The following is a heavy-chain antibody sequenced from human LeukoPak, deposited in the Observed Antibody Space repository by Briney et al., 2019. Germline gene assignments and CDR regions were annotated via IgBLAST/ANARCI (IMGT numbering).Heavy chain of an antibody. CDR1: GFRFGAYA. CDR3: AKHPTMARGVDDGLDL. D-gene: IGHD3-10*01. Sequence: PGGSLRLSCRVSGFRFGAYAMTWVRQPPGKGLEWVSTISGSGSNTYYADSVKGRFTISRDNSETTLYLQMNSLRVDDTAEYYCAKHPTMARGVDDGLDLWGQGTMVAVSS. J-gene: IGHJ3*01. V-gene: IGHV3-23*01. CDR2: ISGSGSNT.